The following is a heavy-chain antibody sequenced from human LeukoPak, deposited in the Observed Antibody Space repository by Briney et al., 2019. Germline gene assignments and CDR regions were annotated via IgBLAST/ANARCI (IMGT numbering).Heavy chain of an antibody. CDR3: ARIGSDYGSGSYGYYYYGMDV. CDR1: GLSFSGYY. J-gene: IGHJ6*04. D-gene: IGHD3-10*01. CDR2: INHSGNA. V-gene: IGHV4-34*01. Sequence: PAETLSLTRAVYGLSFSGYYWSWIRQPPGKGLEWIGEINHSGNANYNPSLKSRVTISVDTSKNQFSLKLSSVTAADTAVYYCARIGSDYGSGSYGYYYYGMDVWGKGTTVTVSS.